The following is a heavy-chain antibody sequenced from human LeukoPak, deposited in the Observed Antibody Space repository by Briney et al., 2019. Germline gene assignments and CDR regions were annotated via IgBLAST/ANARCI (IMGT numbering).Heavy chain of an antibody. J-gene: IGHJ4*02. CDR1: GYTFTSYA. CDR2: INTNTGNP. V-gene: IGHV7-4-1*02. Sequence: ASVKVSCKASGYTFTSYAMNWVRQAPGQGLEWMGWINTNTGNPTYAQGFTGRFVFSLDTSVSTAYLQISSLKAEDTAVYYCARALKMPGIAVAGPDYWGQGTLVTVSS. D-gene: IGHD6-19*01. CDR3: ARALKMPGIAVAGPDY.